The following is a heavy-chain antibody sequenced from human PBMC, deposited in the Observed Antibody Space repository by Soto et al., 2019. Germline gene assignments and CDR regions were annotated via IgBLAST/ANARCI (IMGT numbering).Heavy chain of an antibody. CDR1: GYTFTSYG. CDR2: ISDYNGNT. D-gene: IGHD3-9*01. J-gene: IGHJ5*02. V-gene: IGHV1-18*01. CDR3: ARDQTPLRYFDWLFDSESDP. Sequence: QVQLVQSGAEVKKPGASVKVSCKASGYTFTSYGISWVRQAPGQGLEWMGWISDYNGNTNYAQKLQGRVTMTTDTSTSTAYMELRSLRSDDTAVYYCARDQTPLRYFDWLFDSESDPWGQITLVTVSS.